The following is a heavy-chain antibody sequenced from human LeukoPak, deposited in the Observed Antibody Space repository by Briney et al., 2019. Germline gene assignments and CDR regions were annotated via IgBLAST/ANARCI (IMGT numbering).Heavy chain of an antibody. Sequence: GGSLRLSCAASGFTFSSYSMNWVRQAPGKGLEWVSYISSSSSTIYYADSVKGRFTISRDNAKNSLYLQMNSLRAEDVALYYCAKGRRGSISDYFDYWGQGTLVTVSS. CDR1: GFTFSSYS. D-gene: IGHD2-15*01. J-gene: IGHJ4*02. CDR2: ISSSSSTI. V-gene: IGHV3-48*01. CDR3: AKGRRGSISDYFDY.